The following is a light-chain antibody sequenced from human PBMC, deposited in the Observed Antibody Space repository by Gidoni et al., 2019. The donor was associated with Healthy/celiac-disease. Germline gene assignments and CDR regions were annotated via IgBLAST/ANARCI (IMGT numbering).Light chain of an antibody. J-gene: IGLJ2*01. V-gene: IGLV3-1*01. CDR3: QAWDSTTVV. CDR2: QDS. Sequence: SYELTQPPSVSVSPGQTASITCSGDKLENKYACWYQQRTGQSPVLVIYQDSKRPSGIPERISGSNSGNTATLTISGTQAMDEADYYCQAWDSTTVVFGGGTKLTVL. CDR1: KLENKY.